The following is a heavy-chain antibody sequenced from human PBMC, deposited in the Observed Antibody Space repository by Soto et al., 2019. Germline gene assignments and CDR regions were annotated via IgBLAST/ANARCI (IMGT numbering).Heavy chain of an antibody. D-gene: IGHD3-3*01. Sequence: QVQLVQSGAEVKRPGDSAKVSCKASGYTFASYNIYRVRQVKGEGLEWMGWMNPNSGDKGYAQKFLDRVIMTRDTTIKTAYLELTSLTSEDTAVYYCARGGRYLEWFPWFDPWGQGTLVTVSS. CDR1: GYTFASYN. CDR3: ARGGRYLEWFPWFDP. CDR2: MNPNSGDK. J-gene: IGHJ5*02. V-gene: IGHV1-8*01.